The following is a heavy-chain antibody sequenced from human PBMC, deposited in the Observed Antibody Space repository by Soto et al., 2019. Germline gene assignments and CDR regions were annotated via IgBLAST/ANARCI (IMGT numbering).Heavy chain of an antibody. D-gene: IGHD2-8*02. CDR2: ISESDGGT. J-gene: IGHJ1*01. CDR1: GFSLSGNA. CDR3: ARGGGKSITGWWWAPGL. V-gene: IGHV3-23*01. Sequence: PGGSLRLSCEISGFSLSGNAMTWVRQVPGRGLEWVSWISESDGGTYYADSVKGRFTISRDYAKNRLYLQMTSLRGEDTAIYFCARGGGKSITGWWWAPGLWGPGTLVTVSS.